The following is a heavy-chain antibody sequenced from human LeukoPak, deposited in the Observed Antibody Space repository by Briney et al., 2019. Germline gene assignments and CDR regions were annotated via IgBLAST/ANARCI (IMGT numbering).Heavy chain of an antibody. CDR1: GFTFSSYA. J-gene: IGHJ4*02. V-gene: IGHV3-30*04. CDR3: ARGGDYEAVDFDY. Sequence: GGSLRLSCAASGFTFSSYAMHWVRRAPGKGLEWVAVISYDGSNKYYADSVKGRFTISRDNSKNTLYLQMNSLRAEDTAVYYCARGGDYEAVDFDYWGQGTLVTVSS. D-gene: IGHD4-17*01. CDR2: ISYDGSNK.